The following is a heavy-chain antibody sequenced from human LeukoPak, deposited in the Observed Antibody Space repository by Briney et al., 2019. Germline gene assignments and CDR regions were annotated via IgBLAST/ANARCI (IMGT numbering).Heavy chain of an antibody. Sequence: PGGSLRLSCAASGFTFSNYAMSWVRQAPGKGLEWVSAVSGRDTSTYYTDSVKGRFTISRDNSKNTLYLQMNSLSAEDTAIYYCAEWGDYDVLTGYYDSDYWGQGTLVTVSS. CDR2: VSGRDTST. J-gene: IGHJ4*02. CDR1: GFTFSNYA. D-gene: IGHD3-9*01. V-gene: IGHV3-23*01. CDR3: AEWGDYDVLTGYYDSDY.